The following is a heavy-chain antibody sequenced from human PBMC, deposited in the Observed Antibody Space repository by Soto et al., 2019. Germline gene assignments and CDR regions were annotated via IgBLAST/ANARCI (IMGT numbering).Heavy chain of an antibody. J-gene: IGHJ5*02. CDR3: VREASYYDSRGFDT. CDR2: INGHSGVT. Sequence: QVQLVQSGPEVTKPGASVKVSCKASGFIFTGYYIHWVRQAPGQRLEWMGWINGHSGVTSYSQTFHGRVNMTRDTPTTTVYMELSSLTSDDTALCYCVREASYYDSRGFDTWGQGTLVTVSS. CDR1: GFIFTGYY. V-gene: IGHV1-2*02. D-gene: IGHD3-22*01.